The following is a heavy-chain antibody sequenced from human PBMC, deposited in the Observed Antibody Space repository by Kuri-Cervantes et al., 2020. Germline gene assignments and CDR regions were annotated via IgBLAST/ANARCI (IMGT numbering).Heavy chain of an antibody. V-gene: IGHV4-59*12. D-gene: IGHD6-13*01. J-gene: IGHJ4*02. CDR1: GGSISSYY. CDR3: ARSLIAAAGHMGD. CDR2: IYYSGST. Sequence: SETLSLTCTVSGGSISSYYWSWIRQPPGKGLEWIGYIYYSGSTYYNPSLKSRVTISVDTSKNQFSLKLSSVTAADTAVYYCARSLIAAAGHMGDWGQGTLVTVSS.